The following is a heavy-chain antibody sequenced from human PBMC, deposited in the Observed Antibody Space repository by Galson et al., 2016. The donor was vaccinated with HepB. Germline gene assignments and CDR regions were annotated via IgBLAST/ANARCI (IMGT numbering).Heavy chain of an antibody. V-gene: IGHV4-34*01. CDR1: GGSFNAYY. J-gene: IGHJ5*02. Sequence: ETLSLTCGVYGGSFNAYYWSWIRQPPGKGLEWIGEINHNGSTKYNPSLKSRVTISVDTSKNQFSLKLTSMTAADTAVYYCARVVVAATNWFDPWGQGTLVTVSS. D-gene: IGHD2-15*01. CDR3: ARVVVAATNWFDP. CDR2: INHNGST.